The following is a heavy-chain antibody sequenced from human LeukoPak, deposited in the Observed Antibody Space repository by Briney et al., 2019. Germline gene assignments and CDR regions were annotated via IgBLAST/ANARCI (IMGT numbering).Heavy chain of an antibody. Sequence: GGSLRLSCAASGFTFSSYEMNWVRQAPGKGLEWVSYISSSGSTIYYADSVKGRFTISRDNAKNSLYLQMDSPRAEDTAVYYCARGAYCSSTSCPTGYYGMDVWGQGTTVTVSS. D-gene: IGHD2-2*01. J-gene: IGHJ6*02. CDR3: ARGAYCSSTSCPTGYYGMDV. CDR2: ISSSGSTI. V-gene: IGHV3-48*03. CDR1: GFTFSSYE.